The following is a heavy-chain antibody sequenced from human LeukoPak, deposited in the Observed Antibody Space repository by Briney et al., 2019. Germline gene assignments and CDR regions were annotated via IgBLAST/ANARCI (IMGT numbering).Heavy chain of an antibody. J-gene: IGHJ5*02. Sequence: SETLSLTCTVSGGSISSYYWSWTRQPPGKGLEWIGYIYYSGSTNYNPSLKSRVTISVDTSKNQFSLKLSYVTAADTAVYYCARGYSSGWYVNWFDPWGQGTLVTVSS. CDR2: IYYSGST. V-gene: IGHV4-59*01. CDR3: ARGYSSGWYVNWFDP. D-gene: IGHD6-19*01. CDR1: GGSISSYY.